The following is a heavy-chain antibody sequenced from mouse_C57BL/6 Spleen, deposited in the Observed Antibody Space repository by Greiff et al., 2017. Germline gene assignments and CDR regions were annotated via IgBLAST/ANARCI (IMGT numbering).Heavy chain of an antibody. CDR1: GYTFTSYW. V-gene: IGHV1-52*01. Sequence: QLQQPGAELVRPGSSVKLSCKASGYTFTSYWMHWVKQRPIQGLEWIGNIDPSDSETHYNQKFKDKATLTVDKSSSTAYMQLSSLTSEDSAVYYCARGYYGSSYAMDYWGQGTSVTVSS. J-gene: IGHJ4*01. D-gene: IGHD1-1*01. CDR3: ARGYYGSSYAMDY. CDR2: IDPSDSET.